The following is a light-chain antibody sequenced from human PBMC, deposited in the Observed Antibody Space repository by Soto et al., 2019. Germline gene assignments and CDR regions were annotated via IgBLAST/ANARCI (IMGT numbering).Light chain of an antibody. V-gene: IGKV1-39*01. J-gene: IGKJ4*01. CDR1: QVIGNA. CDR2: GAS. CDR3: EQSNSAPLTFPLT. Sequence: IQVTQSPSSLSASVGDVVTISCRAIQVIGNALGWYQQKPGKATKLLIYGASRLQNGVPSRCSGSGSGTDFTLTITSLQPEDFATYYCEQSNSAPLTFPLTFGGGTKVDIK.